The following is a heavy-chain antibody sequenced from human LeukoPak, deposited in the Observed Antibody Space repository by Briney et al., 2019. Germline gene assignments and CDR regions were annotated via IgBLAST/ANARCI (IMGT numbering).Heavy chain of an antibody. CDR3: ARVEVGSSWSIWYYFDY. V-gene: IGHV3-21*04. CDR1: GFTFSSYS. D-gene: IGHD6-13*01. J-gene: IGHJ4*02. Sequence: GGSLRLSCAASGFTFSSYSMNWVRQAPGKGLEWVSSISSSSSYIYYTDSVKGRFTISRDNAKNSLYLQMNSLRAEDTAVYYCARVEVGSSWSIWYYFDYWGQGTLVTVSS. CDR2: ISSSSSYI.